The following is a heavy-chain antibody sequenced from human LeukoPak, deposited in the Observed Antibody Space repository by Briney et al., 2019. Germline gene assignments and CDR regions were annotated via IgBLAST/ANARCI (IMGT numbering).Heavy chain of an antibody. CDR1: GGSISSYY. D-gene: IGHD6-19*01. CDR2: IYTSGST. Sequence: SETLSLTCTVSGGSISSYYWSWIRQPAGKGLEWIGRIYTSGSTNYNPSLKSRVTMSVDTYKNKFSLKLSSVTAADTAVDYCARVGTGYSSGPVDYWGQGTLVTVSS. V-gene: IGHV4-4*07. CDR3: ARVGTGYSSGPVDY. J-gene: IGHJ4*02.